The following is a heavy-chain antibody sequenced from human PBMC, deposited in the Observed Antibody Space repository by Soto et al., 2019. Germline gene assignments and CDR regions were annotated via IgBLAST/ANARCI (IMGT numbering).Heavy chain of an antibody. CDR1: GFPFSDFY. CDR3: ARDKGNYYDRREAFDI. D-gene: IGHD3-22*01. Sequence: GGSLRLSCAASGFPFSDFYMNWIRQAPGKGLEWVSFISSGGGTIYYADSVKGRFTISRDNAKNSLSLQMNSLRAEDTAVYYCARDKGNYYDRREAFDIWGQGTMVTVSS. CDR2: ISSGGGTI. J-gene: IGHJ3*02. V-gene: IGHV3-11*01.